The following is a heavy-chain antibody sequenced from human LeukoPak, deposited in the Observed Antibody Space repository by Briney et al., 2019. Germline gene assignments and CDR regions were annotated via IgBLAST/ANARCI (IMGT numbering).Heavy chain of an antibody. J-gene: IGHJ3*02. Sequence: GGSLRLSCAASGFTFSSYAMHWVRQAPGKGLEWVALISFDGSDKYYADSVKGRFTISRDNSKNTLYLQMNSLRAEDTAVYYCARLVYGWFGGTDAFDIWGQGTMVTVSS. CDR2: ISFDGSDK. CDR3: ARLVYGWFGGTDAFDI. D-gene: IGHD3-10*01. V-gene: IGHV3-30*14. CDR1: GFTFSSYA.